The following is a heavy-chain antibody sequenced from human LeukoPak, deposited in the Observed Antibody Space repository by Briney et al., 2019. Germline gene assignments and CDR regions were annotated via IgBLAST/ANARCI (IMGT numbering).Heavy chain of an antibody. J-gene: IGHJ4*02. CDR2: ISGSGGST. D-gene: IGHD4-17*01. CDR1: GITFSSYS. Sequence: GGSLRLSCGASGITFSSYSMSWVRQAPGKGLEWVSAISGSGGSTYYADSVKGRFTISRDNSKNTLYLQMNSLRAEDTAVYYCARTFSKHTVTPSFDYWGQGTLVTVSS. V-gene: IGHV3-23*01. CDR3: ARTFSKHTVTPSFDY.